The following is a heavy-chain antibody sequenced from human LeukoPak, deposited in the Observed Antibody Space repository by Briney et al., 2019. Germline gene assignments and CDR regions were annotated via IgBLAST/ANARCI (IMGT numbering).Heavy chain of an antibody. CDR1: GGTFSSYA. D-gene: IGHD4-17*01. CDR2: IIPIFGTA. CDR3: ARSIPGDYGDYWKIPFDY. V-gene: IGHV1-69*13. Sequence: SVKVSCKASGGTFSSYAISWVRQAPGQGLEWMGGIIPIFGTANYAQKFQGRVTITADESTSTAYMELSSLRSEDTAVYYCARSIPGDYGDYWKIPFDYWGQGTLVTVSS. J-gene: IGHJ4*02.